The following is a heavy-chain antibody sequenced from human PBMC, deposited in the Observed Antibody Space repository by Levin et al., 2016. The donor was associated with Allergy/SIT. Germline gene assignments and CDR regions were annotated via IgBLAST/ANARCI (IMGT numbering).Heavy chain of an antibody. CDR2: INPKSGGT. V-gene: IGHV1-18*01. D-gene: IGHD1-26*01. CDR3: ARGGTQWELLEVDY. J-gene: IGHJ4*02. Sequence: WVRQAPGQGLEWMGWINPKSGGTNYAQKLQGRVTMTTDTSTSTAYMELRSLRSDDTAVYYCARGGTQWELLEVDYWGQGTLVTVSS.